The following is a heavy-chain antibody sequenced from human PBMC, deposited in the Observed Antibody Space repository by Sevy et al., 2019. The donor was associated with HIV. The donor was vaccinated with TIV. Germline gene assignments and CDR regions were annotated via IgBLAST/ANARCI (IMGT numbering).Heavy chain of an antibody. CDR3: TTDKSELRYFDWLLTTDAFDI. V-gene: IGHV3-15*01. Sequence: GGSLRLSCAASGFTFSNAWMSWVRQAPGKGLEWVGRIKSKTDGGTTDDAAPVKGRFTISRDDSKNTLYLQMNSLKTEDTAVYYCTTDKSELRYFDWLLTTDAFDIWGQGTMVTVSS. CDR1: GFTFSNAW. D-gene: IGHD3-9*01. J-gene: IGHJ3*02. CDR2: IKSKTDGGTT.